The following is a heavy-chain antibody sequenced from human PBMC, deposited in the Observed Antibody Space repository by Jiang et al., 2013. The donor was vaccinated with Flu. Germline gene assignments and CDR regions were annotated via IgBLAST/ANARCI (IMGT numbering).Heavy chain of an antibody. CDR1: GYTFTSYY. CDR2: INPSGGST. J-gene: IGHJ4*02. Sequence: GAEVKKPGASVKVSCKASGYTFTSYYMHWVRQAPGQGLEWMGIINPSGGSTSYAQKFQGRVTMTRDTSTSTVYMELSSLRSEDTAVYYCARDLRTEDIAVAGIFDYWGQGTLVTVSS. D-gene: IGHD6-19*01. CDR3: ARDLRTEDIAVAGIFDY. V-gene: IGHV1-46*01.